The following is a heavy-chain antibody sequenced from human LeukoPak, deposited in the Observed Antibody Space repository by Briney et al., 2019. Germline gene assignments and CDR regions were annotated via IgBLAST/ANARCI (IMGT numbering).Heavy chain of an antibody. CDR1: GFTFSSYE. J-gene: IGHJ4*02. CDR3: ASYCGSSTCYLFR. Sequence: PGGSLRLSCAASGFTFSSYEMNCVRQAPGKGLEWVSSISSSGSTIYYADSVKGRFTISRDNAKNSLYLQMNSLRAEDTAVYYCASYCGSSTCYLFRWGQGTLVTVSS. CDR2: ISSSGSTI. V-gene: IGHV3-48*03. D-gene: IGHD2-2*01.